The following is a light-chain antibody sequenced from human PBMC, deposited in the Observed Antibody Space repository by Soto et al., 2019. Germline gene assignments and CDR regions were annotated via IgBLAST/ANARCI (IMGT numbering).Light chain of an antibody. V-gene: IGKV1-12*01. J-gene: IGKJ4*01. Sequence: DIHMTQSPSSVSASVGYRFTITCRASQGISSWLAWYQQKPVKAPKLLXYAASSLQSGVPSRFSGSGSGTDFTLTISSLQHEDFANYYCQQANSFHRLTFGGGTKVDIK. CDR1: QGISSW. CDR3: QQANSFHRLT. CDR2: AAS.